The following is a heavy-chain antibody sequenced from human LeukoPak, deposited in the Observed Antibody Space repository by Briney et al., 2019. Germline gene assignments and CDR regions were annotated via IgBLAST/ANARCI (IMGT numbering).Heavy chain of an antibody. CDR2: INPNSGGT. D-gene: IGHD4-23*01. CDR3: ARGYYGGSKVLGY. V-gene: IGHV1-2*02. J-gene: IGHJ4*02. Sequence: GASVKVSCKASGFTFTGYYMHWVRQAPGQGLEWMGWINPNSGGTNYAQKFQGRVTMTRDTSISTAYMELSRLRSDDTAVYYCARGYYGGSKVLGYWGQGTLVTVSS. CDR1: GFTFTGYY.